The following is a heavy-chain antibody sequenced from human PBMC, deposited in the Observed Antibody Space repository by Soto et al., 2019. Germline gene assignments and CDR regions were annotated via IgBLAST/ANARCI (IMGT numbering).Heavy chain of an antibody. Sequence: SGGSLRLSCAASGFTFSSYSMNWVRQAPGKGLEWVSSISSSSSYIYYADSVKGRFTISRDNAKNSLYLQMNSLRAEDTAVYYCARNMITFGGVIVQIDYWGQGT. CDR2: ISSSSSYI. V-gene: IGHV3-21*01. CDR3: ARNMITFGGVIVQIDY. CDR1: GFTFSSYS. J-gene: IGHJ4*02. D-gene: IGHD3-16*02.